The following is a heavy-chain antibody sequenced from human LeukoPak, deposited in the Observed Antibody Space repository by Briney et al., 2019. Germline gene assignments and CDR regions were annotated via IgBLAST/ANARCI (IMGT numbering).Heavy chain of an antibody. V-gene: IGHV3-23*01. CDR1: VLTFNNYA. CDR2: ISGSGGST. J-gene: IGHJ3*02. CDR3: ANASPNTWVFDI. Sequence: GGSLRLSYAGSVLTFNNYAMTWVRQSPGKEQDRVSGISGSGGSTYYADSVKGRFTISRYNFKIPLCLQMNSLRAEVTTVYYCANASPNTWVFDIWGQRKMGTVSS. D-gene: IGHD1-26*01.